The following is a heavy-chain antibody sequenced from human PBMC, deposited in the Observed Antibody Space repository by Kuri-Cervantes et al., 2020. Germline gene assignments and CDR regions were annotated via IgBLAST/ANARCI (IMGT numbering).Heavy chain of an antibody. Sequence: SQTLSLTCAISGDSVSSNSAAWNWIRQSPSRGLEWLGRTYYRSKWHNDYAVSVKSRITINPDTSKNQFSLQLNSVTPEDTAVYYCVRDSRHYDSLPKFDYWGQGTLVTVSS. D-gene: IGHD3-22*01. V-gene: IGHV6-1*01. CDR2: TYYRSKWHN. J-gene: IGHJ4*02. CDR1: GDSVSSNSAA. CDR3: VRDSRHYDSLPKFDY.